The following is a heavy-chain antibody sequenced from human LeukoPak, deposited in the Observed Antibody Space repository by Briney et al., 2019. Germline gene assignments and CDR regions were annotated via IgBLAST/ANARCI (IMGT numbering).Heavy chain of an antibody. V-gene: IGHV3-7*01. Sequence: GGSLRLSCAASGFTFSSYWMSWVRQAPGKGLEWVANIKQDGSEKYYVDSVKGRFTISRDNAKNSLYLQMNSLRAEDTAVYYCARGRFCSSSSCTSFDYWGQGNLVTVSS. D-gene: IGHD2-2*01. CDR1: GFTFSSYW. J-gene: IGHJ4*02. CDR3: ARGRFCSSSSCTSFDY. CDR2: IKQDGSEK.